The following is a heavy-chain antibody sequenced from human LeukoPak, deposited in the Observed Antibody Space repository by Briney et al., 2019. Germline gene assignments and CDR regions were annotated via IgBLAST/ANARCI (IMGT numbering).Heavy chain of an antibody. D-gene: IGHD4-17*01. J-gene: IGHJ5*02. Sequence: GASVKVSCKASGYTFTSYGISWVRQAPGQRLEWMGWINPNGGGTNYAQKFQGRVTMTRDTSITTAYMELSSLRSDDTAVYFCARDLAYGDPPSGFDPWGQGTLVTVSS. CDR1: GYTFTSYG. V-gene: IGHV1-2*02. CDR3: ARDLAYGDPPSGFDP. CDR2: INPNGGGT.